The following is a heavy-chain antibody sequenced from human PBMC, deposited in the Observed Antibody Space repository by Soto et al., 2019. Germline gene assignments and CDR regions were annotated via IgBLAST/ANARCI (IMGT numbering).Heavy chain of an antibody. V-gene: IGHV1-24*01. CDR3: ATGTYYDILTGYWNYYGMDV. CDR1: GYTLTELS. J-gene: IGHJ6*02. Sequence: ASVKVSCKVSGYTLTELSMHWVRQAPGKGLEWMGGFDPEDVETIYAQKFQGRVTMTEDTSTDTAYMELSSLRSEDTAVYYCATGTYYDILTGYWNYYGMDVWGQGTTVTVSS. CDR2: FDPEDVET. D-gene: IGHD3-9*01.